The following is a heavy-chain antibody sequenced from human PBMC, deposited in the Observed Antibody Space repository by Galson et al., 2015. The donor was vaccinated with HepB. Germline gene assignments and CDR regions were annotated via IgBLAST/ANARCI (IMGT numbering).Heavy chain of an antibody. CDR3: AKFFSGTYYLDAFDI. Sequence: SLRLSCAASGLPFSTYAMTWVRQAPGKGLEWLSTFRGSGGSIYYADSVKGRFAISRYNSKSTLYRQMNGLRAEDTAVYFCAKFFSGTYYLDAFDIWGHGTLVTVSS. CDR2: FRGSGGSI. D-gene: IGHD1-26*01. CDR1: GLPFSTYA. J-gene: IGHJ3*02. V-gene: IGHV3-23*01.